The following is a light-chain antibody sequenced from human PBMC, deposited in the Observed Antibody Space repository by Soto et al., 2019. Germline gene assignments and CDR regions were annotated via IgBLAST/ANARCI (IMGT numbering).Light chain of an antibody. Sequence: EIVMTQSPVTLSVSPGARVPLSCRASQSVSSNLAWYQQKPGQAPSLLIYGAFTRATGIPARSSGTGSGTEFTLTISSLQSEDFALYYCQQYNDWPLTFGQGTRLEIK. CDR1: QSVSSN. V-gene: IGKV3-15*01. CDR2: GAF. CDR3: QQYNDWPLT. J-gene: IGKJ5*01.